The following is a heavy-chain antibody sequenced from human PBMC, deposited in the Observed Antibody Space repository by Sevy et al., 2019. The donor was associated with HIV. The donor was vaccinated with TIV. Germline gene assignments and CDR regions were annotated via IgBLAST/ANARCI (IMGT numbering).Heavy chain of an antibody. D-gene: IGHD2-15*01. CDR2: IIGSGGSS. CDR3: AKVLAHCRSCHQVDHYYYGLDV. V-gene: IGHV3-23*01. CDR1: GFTFSNYA. Sequence: GGSLRLSCAVSGFTFSNYAMSWVRQAPGKGLEWVSIIIGSGGSSFSADSVKGRFTISRDNSKNTLYLQMSSLRAEDRAVYFCAKVLAHCRSCHQVDHYYYGLDVWGQGTTVTVSS. J-gene: IGHJ6*02.